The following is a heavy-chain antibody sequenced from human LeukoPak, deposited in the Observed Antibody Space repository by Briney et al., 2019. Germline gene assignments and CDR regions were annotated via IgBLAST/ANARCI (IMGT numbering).Heavy chain of an antibody. J-gene: IGHJ5*02. CDR2: IIPILGIA. Sequence: SVKVSCKASGGTFSSYTISWVRQAPGQGLEWMGRIIPILGIANYAQKFQGRVTITADKSTSTAYMELSSLRSEDTDVYYCARVTDYYDSSGYSNWFDPWGQGTLVTVSS. CDR1: GGTFSSYT. CDR3: ARVTDYYDSSGYSNWFDP. V-gene: IGHV1-69*02. D-gene: IGHD3-22*01.